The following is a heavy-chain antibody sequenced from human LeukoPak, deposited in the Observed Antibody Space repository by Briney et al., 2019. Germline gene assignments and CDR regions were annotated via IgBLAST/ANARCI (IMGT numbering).Heavy chain of an antibody. Sequence: PGGSLRLSCVASGFSLSDFTMNWVRRAPGKGLEWVSSSKSSGNYIYYADSVKGRFTISRDNAKNSLYLQMNSLRPEDTAVYYCARSLRAADGTGAFDIWGQGTMVTVSS. V-gene: IGHV3-21*01. D-gene: IGHD6-13*01. CDR3: ARSLRAADGTGAFDI. J-gene: IGHJ3*02. CDR1: GFSLSDFT. CDR2: SKSSGNYI.